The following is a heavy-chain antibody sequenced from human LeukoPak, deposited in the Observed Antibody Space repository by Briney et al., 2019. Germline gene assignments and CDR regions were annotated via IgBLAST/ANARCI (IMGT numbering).Heavy chain of an antibody. Sequence: PSETLSLTCTVSGGSISSGGYYWSWIRQHPGKGLEWIGYIYYSGSTNYNPSLKSRVTISEDTSKNQFSLKVNSVTAADTAVYYCARDRDYYDSSGSYAPYYFDFWGQGTLVTVSS. D-gene: IGHD3-22*01. J-gene: IGHJ4*02. V-gene: IGHV4-61*08. CDR2: IYYSGST. CDR1: GGSISSGGYY. CDR3: ARDRDYYDSSGSYAPYYFDF.